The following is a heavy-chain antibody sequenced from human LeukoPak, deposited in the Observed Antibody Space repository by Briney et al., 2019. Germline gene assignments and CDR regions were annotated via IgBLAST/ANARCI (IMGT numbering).Heavy chain of an antibody. Sequence: GGSLRLSCAAPGFTFSSYGMHWVRQAPGKGLEWVAVISYDGSNKYYADSVKGRFTISRDNSKNTLYLQMNSLRAEDTAVYYCAKDLVDTAMYPSPFDYWGQGTLVTVSS. CDR2: ISYDGSNK. D-gene: IGHD5-18*01. CDR1: GFTFSSYG. CDR3: AKDLVDTAMYPSPFDY. J-gene: IGHJ4*02. V-gene: IGHV3-30*18.